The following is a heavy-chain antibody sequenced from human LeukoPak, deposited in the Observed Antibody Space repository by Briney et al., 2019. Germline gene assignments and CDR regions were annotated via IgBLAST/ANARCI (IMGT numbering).Heavy chain of an antibody. J-gene: IGHJ4*02. D-gene: IGHD3-10*01. V-gene: IGHV3-7*01. CDR1: GFTFSDFW. CDR3: TKGRSNHY. Sequence: RAGGSLRLSCAASGFTFSDFWMGWVRQAPGKGLEWVANINQDGGENYYVDSVKGRFTISRDNAKNSLYLQMNSLRAEDTAVYYCTKGRSNHYWGQGTLVTVST. CDR2: INQDGGEN.